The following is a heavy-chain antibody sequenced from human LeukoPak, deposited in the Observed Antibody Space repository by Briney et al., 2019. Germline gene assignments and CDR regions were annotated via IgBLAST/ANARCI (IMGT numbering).Heavy chain of an antibody. D-gene: IGHD3-22*01. CDR3: AKDRYDSSGYYHAFDH. CDR2: ISSSSSYI. J-gene: IGHJ4*02. Sequence: GGSPRLSCAASGFTFSSYSMNWVRQAPGKGLEWVSSISSSSSYIYYADSVKGRFTISRDNARNSLYLQMNSLRAEDTAVYYCAKDRYDSSGYYHAFDHWGQGTLVTVSS. V-gene: IGHV3-21*01. CDR1: GFTFSSYS.